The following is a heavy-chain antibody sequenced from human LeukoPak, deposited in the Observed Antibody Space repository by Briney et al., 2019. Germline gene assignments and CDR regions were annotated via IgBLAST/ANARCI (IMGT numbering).Heavy chain of an antibody. D-gene: IGHD3-10*01. CDR1: GFTFNSFW. V-gene: IGHV3-21*01. J-gene: IGHJ4*02. Sequence: PGGSLRLSCAASGFTFNSFWMYWVRQAPGKGLEWVSFISSSSSYIYYADSVKGRFTISRDNAKNSLYLQMNNLRAEDTAVYYCARDKYGSGSYSWSKRLDSWGQGTLVTVSS. CDR2: ISSSSSYI. CDR3: ARDKYGSGSYSWSKRLDS.